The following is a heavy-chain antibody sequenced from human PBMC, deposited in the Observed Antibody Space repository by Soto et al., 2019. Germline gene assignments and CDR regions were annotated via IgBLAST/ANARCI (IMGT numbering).Heavy chain of an antibody. CDR2: IIPIFGTA. D-gene: IGHD3-10*01. CDR3: ARDRNVGSKPPFDY. Sequence: QVQLVQSGAEVKKPGSSVKVSCKASRGTFSSYAISWVRQAPGQGLEWMGGIIPIFGTANYAQKLQGRVTMTTDTSTSTAYMELRSLRSDDTAVYYCARDRNVGSKPPFDYWGQGTLVTVSS. J-gene: IGHJ4*02. V-gene: IGHV1-69*06. CDR1: RGTFSSYA.